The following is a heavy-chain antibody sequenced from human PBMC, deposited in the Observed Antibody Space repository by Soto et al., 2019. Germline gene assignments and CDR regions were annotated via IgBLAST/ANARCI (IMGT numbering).Heavy chain of an antibody. CDR3: ARTVAGSFDP. V-gene: IGHV1-2*02. CDR1: GYTFTGYY. CDR2: INPNSGGT. D-gene: IGHD6-19*01. J-gene: IGHJ5*02. Sequence: QVQLVQSGAEVKKPGASVKVSCKASGYTFTGYYMHWVRQAPGQGLEWMGWINPNSGGTNYAQKSQXXVXMXXDTSISTAYTELRRLRSDDTAVYYCARTVAGSFDPWGQGTLVTVSS.